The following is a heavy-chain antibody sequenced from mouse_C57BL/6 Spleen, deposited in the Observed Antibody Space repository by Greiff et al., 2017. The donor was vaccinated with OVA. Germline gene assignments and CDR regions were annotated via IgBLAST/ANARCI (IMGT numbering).Heavy chain of an antibody. CDR2: IYPGDGDT. Sequence: QVQLKESGPELVKPGASVKISCKASGYAFSSSWMNWVKQRPGKGLEWIGRIYPGDGDTNYNGKFKGKATLTADKSSSTAYMQLSSLTSEDSAVYFCAREEGYYYGSSPFDYWGQGTTLTVSS. CDR3: AREEGYYYGSSPFDY. D-gene: IGHD1-1*01. J-gene: IGHJ2*01. CDR1: GYAFSSSW. V-gene: IGHV1-82*01.